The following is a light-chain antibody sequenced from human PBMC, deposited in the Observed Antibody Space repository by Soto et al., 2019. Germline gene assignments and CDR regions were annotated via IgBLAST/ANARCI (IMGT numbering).Light chain of an antibody. J-gene: IGKJ5*01. CDR2: GAS. Sequence: EIVLTQSPGTLSLSPGERATLSCRASQSVSSSYLAWYQQKPGQAPRLLIYGASSRATGIPDRFSGSGSGKDFTLTISRLEPEDFAVYYCQQRTNWRITFGQGTRLEIK. CDR3: QQRTNWRIT. CDR1: QSVSSSY. V-gene: IGKV3D-20*02.